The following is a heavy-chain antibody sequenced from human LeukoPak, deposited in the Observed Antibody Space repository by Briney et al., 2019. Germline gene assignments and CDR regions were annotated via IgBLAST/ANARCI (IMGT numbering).Heavy chain of an antibody. CDR2: IKQDGSEK. D-gene: IGHD2-2*01. Sequence: GGSLRLSCAASGFTFSSYWMSWVRQAPGKGLEWVANIKQDGSEKYYVDSVKGRFTISRDNAKNSLYLQMNSLRAEDTAVYYCARDPRQPRVVPVDPWGQGTLVTVSS. CDR1: GFTFSSYW. V-gene: IGHV3-7*01. CDR3: ARDPRQPRVVPVDP. J-gene: IGHJ5*02.